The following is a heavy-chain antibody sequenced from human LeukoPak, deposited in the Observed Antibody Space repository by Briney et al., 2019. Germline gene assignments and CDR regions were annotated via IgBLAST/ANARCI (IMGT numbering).Heavy chain of an antibody. CDR3: ASGPLHLERGNYYYGMDV. CDR2: IIPIFGIA. J-gene: IGHJ6*02. Sequence: GASVKVSCTASGGTFSSYAISWVRQAPGQGLEWMGRIIPIFGIANYAQKFQGRVTITADKSTSTAYMELSSLRSEDTAVYYCASGPLHLERGNYYYGMDVWGQETTVTVSS. V-gene: IGHV1-69*04. D-gene: IGHD1-1*01. CDR1: GGTFSSYA.